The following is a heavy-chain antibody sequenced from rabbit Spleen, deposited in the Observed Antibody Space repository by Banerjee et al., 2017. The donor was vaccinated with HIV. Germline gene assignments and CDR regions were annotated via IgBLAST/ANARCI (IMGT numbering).Heavy chain of an antibody. D-gene: IGHD1-1*01. V-gene: IGHV1S40*01. CDR1: GFSFSNTYY. J-gene: IGHJ6*01. CDR2: IWSGSVGNT. CDR3: VRGASGSGYYSL. Sequence: QSLEESGGGLVQPEGSLTLTCTASGFSFSNTYYVCWVRQAPGKGLEWIGCIWSGSVGNTYYASWAKGRFTISKSSSTTVTLRMTSLTAADTATYFCVRGASGSGYYSLWGPGTLVTVS.